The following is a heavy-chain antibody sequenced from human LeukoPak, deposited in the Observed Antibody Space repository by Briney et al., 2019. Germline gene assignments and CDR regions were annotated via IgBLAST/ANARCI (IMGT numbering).Heavy chain of an antibody. CDR1: GGSVSSGSYY. CDR2: IYYSGST. J-gene: IGHJ3*02. V-gene: IGHV4-61*01. Sequence: SETLSLTCTVSGGSVSSGSYYWSWIRQPPGKGLEWIGYIYYSGSTNYNPSLKSRVTISVDTSKNQFSLKLSSVTAADTAVYYCASEKGYDFWSGYSHAFDIWGQGTMVTVSS. D-gene: IGHD3-3*01. CDR3: ASEKGYDFWSGYSHAFDI.